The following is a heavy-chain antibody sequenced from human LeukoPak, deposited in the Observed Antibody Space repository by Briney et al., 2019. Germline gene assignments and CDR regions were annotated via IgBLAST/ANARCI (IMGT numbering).Heavy chain of an antibody. CDR1: GGSISSYY. CDR3: ARQEVGFSPFDP. CDR2: IYYSGST. D-gene: IGHD3-3*02. Sequence: SETLSLTCTVSGGSISSYYWSWIRQPPGKGLEWIGYIYYSGSTNYNPSLKSRVTISVDTSKNQFSLKLSSVTAADTAVYYCARQEVGFSPFDPWGQGTLVTVSS. J-gene: IGHJ5*02. V-gene: IGHV4-59*08.